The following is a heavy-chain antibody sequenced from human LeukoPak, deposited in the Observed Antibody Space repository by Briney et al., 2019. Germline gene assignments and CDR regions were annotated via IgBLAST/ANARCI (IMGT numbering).Heavy chain of an antibody. J-gene: IGHJ3*02. D-gene: IGHD6-19*01. Sequence: PGGSLRLSCAASGFTFSSYSMNWVRQAPGKGLEWVSYISSSSSTIYYADSVKGRFTISRDNAKNSLYLQMNSLRAEDTAVYYCARAGGYSSGPGDAFDIWGQGTMVTVSS. V-gene: IGHV3-48*01. CDR2: ISSSSSTI. CDR3: ARAGGYSSGPGDAFDI. CDR1: GFTFSSYS.